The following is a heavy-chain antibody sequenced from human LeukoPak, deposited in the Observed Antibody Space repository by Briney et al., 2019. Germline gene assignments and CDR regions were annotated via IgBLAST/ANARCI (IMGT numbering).Heavy chain of an antibody. V-gene: IGHV1-2*02. D-gene: IGHD5-18*01. J-gene: IGHJ4*02. CDR2: INPNSGGT. CDR1: GYTFTGYY. Sequence: ASVKVSCKASGYTFTGYYMHWVRQAPGQGLEWMGWINPNSGGTNYAQKFQGRVTMTRDTSISTAYMELSRLRSDDTAVYYCARDGLDVDTAMVPQAYWGQGTLVTVSS. CDR3: ARDGLDVDTAMVPQAY.